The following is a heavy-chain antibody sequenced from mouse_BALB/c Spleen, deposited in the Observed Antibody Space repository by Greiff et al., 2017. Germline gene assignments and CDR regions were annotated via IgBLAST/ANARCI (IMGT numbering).Heavy chain of an antibody. CDR2: INPSTGYT. V-gene: IGHV1-7*01. CDR1: GYSFTSYW. CDR3: ARTELREAWFAY. Sequence: QVQLQQSGAELAKPGASVKMSCKASGYSFTSYWMHWVKQRPGQGLEWIGYINPSTGYTEYNQKFKDKATVTADKSSSTAYMQLSSLTSEDSAVYYCARTELREAWFAYWGQGTLVTVSA. D-gene: IGHD2-4*01. J-gene: IGHJ3*01.